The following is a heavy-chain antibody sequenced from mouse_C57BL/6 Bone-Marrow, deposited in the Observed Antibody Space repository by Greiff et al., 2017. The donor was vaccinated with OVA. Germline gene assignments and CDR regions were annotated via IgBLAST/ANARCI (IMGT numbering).Heavy chain of an antibody. Sequence: VQLQQPGAELVMPGASVKLSCKASGYTFTSYWMHWVKQRPGQGLEWIGEIDPSDSYTNYNQKFKGKSTLTVDKSSSTAYMQLSSLTSEDSAVYYCARWDYGSSYDWFAYWGQGTLVTVSA. J-gene: IGHJ3*01. CDR2: IDPSDSYT. CDR1: GYTFTSYW. CDR3: ARWDYGSSYDWFAY. V-gene: IGHV1-69*01. D-gene: IGHD1-1*01.